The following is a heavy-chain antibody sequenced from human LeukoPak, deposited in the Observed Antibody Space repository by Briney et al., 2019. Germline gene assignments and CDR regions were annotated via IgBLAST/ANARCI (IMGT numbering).Heavy chain of an antibody. D-gene: IGHD3-9*01. CDR2: INPNSGGT. CDR1: GGTFSSYA. J-gene: IGHJ4*02. V-gene: IGHV1-2*02. Sequence: ASVKVSCKASGGTFSSYAISWVRQAPGQGLEWMGWINPNSGGTNYAQKFQGRVTMTRDTSISTAYMELSRLRSDDTAVYYCARGLHYDILTGYPGHWGQGTLVTVSS. CDR3: ARGLHYDILTGYPGH.